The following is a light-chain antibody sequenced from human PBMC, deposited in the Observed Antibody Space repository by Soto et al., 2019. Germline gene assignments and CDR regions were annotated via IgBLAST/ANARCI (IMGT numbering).Light chain of an antibody. Sequence: EKVITQSPATLSVSPGERATLSCRASQSVSSDLAWYQQKPGQAPRLLIYGASTRATGIPARFSGSGSGTEFTLIISSLQSEDFAVYYCQQYNDWPWTLGQGTKVDIK. V-gene: IGKV3-15*01. CDR3: QQYNDWPWT. J-gene: IGKJ1*01. CDR2: GAS. CDR1: QSVSSD.